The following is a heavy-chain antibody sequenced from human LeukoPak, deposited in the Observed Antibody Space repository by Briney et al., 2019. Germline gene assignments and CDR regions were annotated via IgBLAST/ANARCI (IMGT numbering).Heavy chain of an antibody. J-gene: IGHJ6*02. CDR3: ARVILSGIPYYYYYGMDV. CDR2: IIPILGIA. Sequence: SVKVSCKASGGTFSSYTISWVRQAPGQGLEWMGRIIPILGIANYAQKFQGRVTITADKSTSTAYMELSSLRSEDTAVYYCARVILSGIPYYYYYGMDVWGQGTTVTLSS. D-gene: IGHD1-26*01. CDR1: GGTFSSYT. V-gene: IGHV1-69*02.